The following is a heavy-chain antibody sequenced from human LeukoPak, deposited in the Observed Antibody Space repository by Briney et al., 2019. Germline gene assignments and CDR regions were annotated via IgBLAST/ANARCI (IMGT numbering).Heavy chain of an antibody. CDR2: IKQDGSEK. J-gene: IGHJ4*02. CDR1: GFTLSSYW. D-gene: IGHD2-15*01. CDR3: VRDAGWSDLDY. Sequence: GGSLRLSCAASGFTLSSYWMTWVRQAPGKGLEWVANIKQDGSEKYYVDSVKGRFTISRDNAKNSLYLQMNSLRVEDTAVYYCVRDAGWSDLDYWREGTLVTGSS. V-gene: IGHV3-7*04.